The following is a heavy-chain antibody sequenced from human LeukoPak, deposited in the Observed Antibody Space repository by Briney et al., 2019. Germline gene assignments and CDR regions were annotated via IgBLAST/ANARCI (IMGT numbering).Heavy chain of an antibody. CDR2: IYYSGST. V-gene: IGHV4-30-4*08. CDR1: GGSISSGDYY. D-gene: IGHD2-2*01. J-gene: IGHJ5*02. Sequence: SQTLSLTCTVSGGSISSGDYYWSSIRQPPGKGLEWIGYIYYSGSTYYNPSLKSRVTISVDTSKNQFSLKLSSVTAADTAVYYCARVGDIVVVPAAIPFDPWGQGTLVTVSS. CDR3: ARVGDIVVVPAAIPFDP.